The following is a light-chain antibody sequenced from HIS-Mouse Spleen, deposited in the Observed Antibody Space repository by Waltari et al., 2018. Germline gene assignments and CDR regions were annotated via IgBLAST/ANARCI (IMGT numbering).Light chain of an antibody. CDR1: QGISSY. CDR3: QQYYSYRFT. CDR2: AAS. Sequence: AIRMTQSPSSFSASTGDRVTITCRASQGISSYLAWYQQKPGKAPKLLIYAASTLQSGVPSRFSGSGSGTDFTLTISCLQSEDFATYYCQQYYSYRFTFGPWTKVDIK. V-gene: IGKV1-8*01. J-gene: IGKJ3*01.